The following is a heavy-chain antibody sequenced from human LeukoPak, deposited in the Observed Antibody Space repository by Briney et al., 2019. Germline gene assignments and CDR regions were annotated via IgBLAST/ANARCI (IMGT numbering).Heavy chain of an antibody. V-gene: IGHV3-23*01. J-gene: IGHJ4*02. D-gene: IGHD6-13*01. Sequence: PGGSLRLSCAASGFTFSSYGISWVRQAPGKGLEWVSGSGGTTYYADSVKGRFTISRDNSKNTLYLQMNSLRVEDTAVYYCAKSQQQLKPDYDYWGQGTLATVSS. CDR2: SGGTT. CDR1: GFTFSSYG. CDR3: AKSQQQLKPDYDY.